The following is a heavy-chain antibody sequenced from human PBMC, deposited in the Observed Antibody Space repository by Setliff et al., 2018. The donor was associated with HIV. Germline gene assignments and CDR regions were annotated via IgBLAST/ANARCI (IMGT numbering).Heavy chain of an antibody. V-gene: IGHV1-3*04. CDR3: ARGDTPMVIWGDYFDY. CDR2: ISTGNGQT. D-gene: IGHD5-18*01. CDR1: GYSFTTDA. Sequence: ATVKVSCKASGYSFTTDAIHWVRQAPGQRLEWVGWISTGNGQTKYSQNFQGRITFSRDTSASTAYMELSSLRSEDTAVYYCARGDTPMVIWGDYFDYWGQGTLVTVSS. J-gene: IGHJ4*02.